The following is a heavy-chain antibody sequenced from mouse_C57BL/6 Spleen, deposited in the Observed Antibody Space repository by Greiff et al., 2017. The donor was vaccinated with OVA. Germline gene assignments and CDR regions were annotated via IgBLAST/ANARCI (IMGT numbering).Heavy chain of an antibody. Sequence: QVQLQQSGAELVKPGASVKISCKASGYAFSSYWMNWVKQRPGKGLEWIGQIYPGDGDTNYNGKFKGKATLTADKSSSTAYMQLSSLTSEVSAVYFCARAYYYGSSYVGFDYWGQGTTLTVSS. CDR1: GYAFSSYW. CDR3: ARAYYYGSSYVGFDY. CDR2: IYPGDGDT. V-gene: IGHV1-80*01. D-gene: IGHD1-1*01. J-gene: IGHJ2*01.